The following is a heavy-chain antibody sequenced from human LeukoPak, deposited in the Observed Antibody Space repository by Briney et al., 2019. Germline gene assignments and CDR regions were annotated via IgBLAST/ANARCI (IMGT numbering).Heavy chain of an antibody. V-gene: IGHV3-23*01. D-gene: IGHD5-18*01. J-gene: IGHJ4*02. CDR2: ISGSGDTT. CDR1: GFTFSTHW. Sequence: PGGSLRLSCAASGFTFSTHWMHWVRQGPGKGLVWVSRISGSGDTTYYADSVKGRFTISRDNSKNTLYLQMNSLRAEDTAVYYCARDQEDTAMVPPDYWGQGTLVTVSS. CDR3: ARDQEDTAMVPPDY.